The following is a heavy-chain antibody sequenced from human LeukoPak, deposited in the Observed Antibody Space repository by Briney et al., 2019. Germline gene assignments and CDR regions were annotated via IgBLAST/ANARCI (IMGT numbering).Heavy chain of an antibody. J-gene: IGHJ5*02. Sequence: SMKVSCKASGGTFSSYAISWVRQAPGQGLEWMGGIIPIFGTANYAQKFQGRVTITADESTSTAYMELSSLRSEDTAVYYCARDYSSSWYSGWFDPWGQGTLATVSS. CDR3: ARDYSSSWYSGWFDP. CDR2: IIPIFGTA. CDR1: GGTFSSYA. D-gene: IGHD6-13*01. V-gene: IGHV1-69*13.